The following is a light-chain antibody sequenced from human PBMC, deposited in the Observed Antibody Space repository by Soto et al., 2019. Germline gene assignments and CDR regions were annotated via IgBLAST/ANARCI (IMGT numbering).Light chain of an antibody. CDR3: VLYVGSGIWV. J-gene: IGLJ3*02. CDR1: SGSVSTSHF. Sequence: QAVVTQEPSFSVSPGGTVTLTCGLSSGSVSTSHFPNWYQQTPAPPPRTLIYGTKTRSAGVPDRFSGSILGIRAALTITGAHADDEYDYYGVLYVGSGIWVFGGGTQLTVL. V-gene: IGLV8-61*01. CDR2: GTK.